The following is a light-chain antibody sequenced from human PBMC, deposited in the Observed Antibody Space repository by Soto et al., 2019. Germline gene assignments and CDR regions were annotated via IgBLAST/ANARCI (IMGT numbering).Light chain of an antibody. CDR1: QTVYDW. CDR2: AAS. V-gene: IGKV1-5*01. CDR3: LQDYGDSWT. J-gene: IGKJ1*01. Sequence: DIQMTQSPSTLSASVGDRVTITCRASQTVYDWLAWYQQKPGQAPKLLIYAASNLYTGVPSRFSGSRSGTEFTLTISSLQPEDFASYYCLQDYGDSWTFGQGTKVEIE.